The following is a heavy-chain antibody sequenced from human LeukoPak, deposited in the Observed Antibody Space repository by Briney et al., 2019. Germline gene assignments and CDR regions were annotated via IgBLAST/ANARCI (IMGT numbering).Heavy chain of an antibody. D-gene: IGHD3-10*01. CDR2: FRGRGGAT. CDR1: GLTFSNYA. CDR3: AKDRTPYSRSGGYYLGAFDI. V-gene: IGHV3-23*01. J-gene: IGHJ3*02. Sequence: GGSLRLSCAASGLTFSNYAMTWVRLAPGKGLEWVSSFRGRGGATWYAGAVKGRFTISRDNSKNTLYLRMNSLRAEDTAVYYCAKDRTPYSRSGGYYLGAFDIWGHGTLVTVSS.